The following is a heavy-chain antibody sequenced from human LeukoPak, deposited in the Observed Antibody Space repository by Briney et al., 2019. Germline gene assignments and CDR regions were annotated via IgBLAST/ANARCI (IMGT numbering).Heavy chain of an antibody. J-gene: IGHJ4*02. CDR1: GGSISSYY. D-gene: IGHD3-22*01. Sequence: SETLSLTCTVSGGSISSYYWSWIRQPPGKGLEWIGYIYYSGSTNYNPSLKSRVTISVDTSKNQFSLKLSSVTAADTAVYFCARAPHFFDTSGSRYYFDYWGQGALVTVSS. CDR3: ARAPHFFDTSGSRYYFDY. V-gene: IGHV4-59*01. CDR2: IYYSGST.